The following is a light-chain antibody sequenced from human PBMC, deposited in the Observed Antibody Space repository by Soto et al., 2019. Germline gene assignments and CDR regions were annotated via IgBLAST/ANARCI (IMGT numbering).Light chain of an antibody. Sequence: QSALTQPASVSGSPGQSITISCTGTSSDVGGYDYVSWYQQHPGKAPKLMIYDVSNRPSGVSNLFSGSKSGNTASLTISGIQAEDEADYYCSSYTSSSTRLFGGGTKVTVL. CDR2: DVS. CDR3: SSYTSSSTRL. V-gene: IGLV2-14*01. J-gene: IGLJ3*02. CDR1: SSDVGGYDY.